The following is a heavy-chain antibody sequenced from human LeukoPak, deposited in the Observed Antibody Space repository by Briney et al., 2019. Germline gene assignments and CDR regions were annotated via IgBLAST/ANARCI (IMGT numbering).Heavy chain of an antibody. J-gene: IGHJ2*01. V-gene: IGHV3-64*01. D-gene: IGHD2-21*02. Sequence: GGSLRLSCAASGFTFSTSAMHWVRQAPGKGLECVSAISGNGGRTYYANSVKGRFTISRDNSKNTVFLQMGSLRTEDMAVYYCARGEPDCAGDCPYWYLDLWGRGTLVTVSS. CDR3: ARGEPDCAGDCPYWYLDL. CDR1: GFTFSTSA. CDR2: ISGNGGRT.